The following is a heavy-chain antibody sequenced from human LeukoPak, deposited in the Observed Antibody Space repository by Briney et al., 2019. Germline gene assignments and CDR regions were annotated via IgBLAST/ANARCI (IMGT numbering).Heavy chain of an antibody. CDR1: GGSFSGYY. V-gene: IGHV4-34*01. CDR3: ASPDYDILTGYLYAFDI. Sequence: SETLSLTCAVYGGSFSGYYWSWIRQPPGKGLECIGEIHHSGSTNYNPSLKSRVTLSVDTSKNQFSLKLSSVTAADTAVYYCASPDYDILTGYLYAFDIWGQGTMVTVSS. D-gene: IGHD3-9*01. CDR2: IHHSGST. J-gene: IGHJ3*02.